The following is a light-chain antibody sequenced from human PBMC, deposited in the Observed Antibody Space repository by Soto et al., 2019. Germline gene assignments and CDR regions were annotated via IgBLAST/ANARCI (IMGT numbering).Light chain of an antibody. V-gene: IGLV1-44*01. CDR3: ATWDTILSGFV. CDR2: ENN. Sequence: QSVLTQPPSASGTPGQRVTISWSGCSSNIAFNPGNRYQHLPGTAPQVLFYENNRRPSGVPDRFPGSKSGTSASLALSGLQSEDEAHYFSATWDTILSGFVFGTGTKVTVL. CDR1: SSNIAFNP. J-gene: IGLJ1*01.